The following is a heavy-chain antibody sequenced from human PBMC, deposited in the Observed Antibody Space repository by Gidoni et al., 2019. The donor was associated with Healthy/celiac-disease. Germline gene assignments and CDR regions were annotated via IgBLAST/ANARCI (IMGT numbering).Heavy chain of an antibody. J-gene: IGHJ3*02. V-gene: IGHV3-21*01. Sequence: EVQLVESGGGLVKPGGSLRLSCAASGFTFSSYSMNWVRQEPGKGLEWVSSSSSSSSYIYYADSVKGRFTISRDNAKNSLYLQMNILRAEDTAVYYCASSTYYGSGSYYRAFDIWGQGTMVTVSS. CDR2: SSSSSSYI. CDR3: ASSTYYGSGSYYRAFDI. CDR1: GFTFSSYS. D-gene: IGHD3-10*01.